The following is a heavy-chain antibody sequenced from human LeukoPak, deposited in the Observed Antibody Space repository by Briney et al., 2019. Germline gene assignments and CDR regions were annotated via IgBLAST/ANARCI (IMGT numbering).Heavy chain of an antibody. D-gene: IGHD2-15*01. CDR2: ISGSGGST. J-gene: IGHJ4*02. CDR3: AKARYCSGGSCYSDY. V-gene: IGHV3-23*01. Sequence: GGSLRLSCAASGFTFSSYAMSWVRQAPGQGLEWVSTISGSGGSTYYADSVKGRFTISRDNSKNTLYLQMNSLRAEDTAVYYCAKARYCSGGSCYSDYWGQGTLVTVSS. CDR1: GFTFSSYA.